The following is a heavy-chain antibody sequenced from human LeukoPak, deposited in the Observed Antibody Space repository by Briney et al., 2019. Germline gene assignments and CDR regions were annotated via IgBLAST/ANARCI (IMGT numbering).Heavy chain of an antibody. CDR3: TVGGCSGGSCYEPRYYYYGMDV. CDR2: IRSKAYGGTT. Sequence: GGSLRLSCAASGFTFSSYAMSWVRQAPGKGLEWVGFIRSKAYGGTTEYAASVKGRFTISRDDSKSIAYLQMNSLKTEDTAVYYCTVGGCSGGSCYEPRYYYYGMDVWGQGTTVTVSS. D-gene: IGHD2-15*01. J-gene: IGHJ6*02. CDR1: GFTFSSYA. V-gene: IGHV3-49*04.